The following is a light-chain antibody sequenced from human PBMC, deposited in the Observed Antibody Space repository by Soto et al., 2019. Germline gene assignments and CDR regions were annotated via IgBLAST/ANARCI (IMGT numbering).Light chain of an antibody. CDR3: SSYTSSSPYV. CDR1: SSDVGGYNY. V-gene: IGLV2-14*01. Sequence: ALTQPASVSGSPGQSITISCTGTSSDVGGYNYVSWYQQHPGKAPKLMIYDVSNRPSGVSNRFSGSKSGNTASLTISGLQAEDEADYYCSSYTSSSPYVFGTGTKLTVL. J-gene: IGLJ1*01. CDR2: DVS.